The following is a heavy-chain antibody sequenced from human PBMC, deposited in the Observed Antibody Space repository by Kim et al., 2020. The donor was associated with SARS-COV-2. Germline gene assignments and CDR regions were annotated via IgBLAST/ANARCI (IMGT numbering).Heavy chain of an antibody. Sequence: GGSLRLSCAASGFTFSSYGMHWVRQAPGKGLEWVAVISYDGSNKYYADSVKGRFTISRDNSKNTLYLQMNSLRAEDTAVYYCAKEERNRWGGGYYDYVWGRKETNPHFDYWGQGTLVTVSS. V-gene: IGHV3-30*18. CDR3: AKEERNRWGGGYYDYVWGRKETNPHFDY. CDR2: ISYDGSNK. J-gene: IGHJ4*02. CDR1: GFTFSSYG. D-gene: IGHD3-16*01.